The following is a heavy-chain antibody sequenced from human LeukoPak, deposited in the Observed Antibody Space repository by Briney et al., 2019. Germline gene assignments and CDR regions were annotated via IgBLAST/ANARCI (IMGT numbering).Heavy chain of an antibody. CDR3: ARDWGALTTGTCGDY. CDR1: GFIFSSYW. Sequence: GGSLRLSCEASGFIFSSYWMRWVRQAPGKGLGWVANIKQDGSEKHYVDSVKGRFTISRDNAKNSLYLQMHSLRAEDTAVYYCARDWGALTTGTCGDYWGQGTLVIVSS. J-gene: IGHJ4*02. CDR2: IKQDGSEK. V-gene: IGHV3-7*01. D-gene: IGHD1-1*01.